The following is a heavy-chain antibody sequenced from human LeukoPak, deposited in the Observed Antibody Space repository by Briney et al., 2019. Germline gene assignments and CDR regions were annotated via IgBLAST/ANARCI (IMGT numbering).Heavy chain of an antibody. V-gene: IGHV1-2*02. CDR1: GYTFTGYY. CDR2: INPNSGGT. J-gene: IGHJ3*02. CDR3: ARQSLDKGDAFDI. Sequence: ASVKVSCKASGYTFTGYYMHWVRQAPGQGLEWMGWINPNSGGTNYAQKFQGRVTMTRDTSISTAYMELSRLRSDDTAVYYCARQSLDKGDAFDIWGQGTMVTVSS. D-gene: IGHD2-2*03.